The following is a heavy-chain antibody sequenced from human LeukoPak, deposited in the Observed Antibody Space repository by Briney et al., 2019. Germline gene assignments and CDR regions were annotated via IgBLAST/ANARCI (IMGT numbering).Heavy chain of an antibody. Sequence: PSETLSLTCTVSGGSISSYYWSWIRQPPGKGLEWIGNIYDSGSTNYNPSLKSRVTISVDTSKNQCSLTLSSVTAADTAVYYCARQSISGSSLSYFDYWGQGTLVNVSS. J-gene: IGHJ4*02. CDR2: IYDSGST. V-gene: IGHV4-59*01. D-gene: IGHD3-22*01. CDR3: ARQSISGSSLSYFDY. CDR1: GGSISSYY.